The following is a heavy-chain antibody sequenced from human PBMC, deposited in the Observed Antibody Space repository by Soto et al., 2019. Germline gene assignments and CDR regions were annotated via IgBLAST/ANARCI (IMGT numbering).Heavy chain of an antibody. V-gene: IGHV4-61*01. CDR2: IYSSGST. CDR3: ARDIRGYSRAFDY. Sequence: QVQLQESGPGLVKPSEILSLTCTVSGDSVSSDNYYWTWIRQPPGKGLEWIGYIYSSGSTKYNPSLKSRVTISLDTSSNQFSLKLTSVTAADTAVYYCARDIRGYSRAFDYWGQGTLVTVSS. D-gene: IGHD5-18*01. CDR1: GDSVSSDNYY. J-gene: IGHJ4*02.